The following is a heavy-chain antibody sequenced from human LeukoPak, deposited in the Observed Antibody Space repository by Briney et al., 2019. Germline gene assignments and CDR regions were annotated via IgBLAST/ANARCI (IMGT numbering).Heavy chain of an antibody. CDR3: ATWSGYHHAY. Sequence: GGSLRLSCAASGFTFSSYAMHWVRQAPGKGLEWVAVISYDGSNKYYADSVKGRFTISRDNSKNTLYLQMNSLRAEDTAVYYCATWSGYHHAYWGQGTLVTVSS. D-gene: IGHD3-3*01. J-gene: IGHJ4*02. CDR2: ISYDGSNK. CDR1: GFTFSSYA. V-gene: IGHV3-30-3*01.